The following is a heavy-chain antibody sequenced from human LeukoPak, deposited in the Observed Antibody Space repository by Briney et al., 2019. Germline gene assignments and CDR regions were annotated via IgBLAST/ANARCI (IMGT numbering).Heavy chain of an antibody. D-gene: IGHD5-18*01. V-gene: IGHV3-53*01. Sequence: GGSLRLSCTVSGFTVSSNSMSWVRQAPGKGLEWVSFIYSGTIHYSDSVKGRFTISRDNSKNTLYLQMNSLRAEDTAVYYCARVYTYGSPTSYLDYRGQGTVVTVSS. J-gene: IGHJ4*02. CDR1: GFTVSSNS. CDR3: ARVYTYGSPTSYLDY. CDR2: IYSGTI.